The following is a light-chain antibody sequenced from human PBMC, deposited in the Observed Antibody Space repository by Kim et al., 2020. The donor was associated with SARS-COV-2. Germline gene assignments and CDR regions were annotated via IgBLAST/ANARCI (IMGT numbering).Light chain of an antibody. J-gene: IGKJ4*01. CDR1: QSISNY. CDR3: QQRNNWPHLT. V-gene: IGKV3-11*01. CDR2: DAS. Sequence: PPGERAPPSCRASQSISNYLAWYQQKPGQAPRLLIYDASNRAPGIPARFSGSGSGTDFTLSISSLQPEDFAVYFCQQRNNWPHLTFGGGTKVDIK.